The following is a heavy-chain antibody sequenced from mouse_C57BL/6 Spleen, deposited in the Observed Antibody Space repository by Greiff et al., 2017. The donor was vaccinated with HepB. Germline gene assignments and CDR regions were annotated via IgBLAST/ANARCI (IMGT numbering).Heavy chain of an antibody. CDR2: IDPANGNT. J-gene: IGHJ1*03. CDR1: GFNIKNTY. D-gene: IGHD1-1*01. Sequence: VQLQQSVAELVRPGASVKLSCTASGFNIKNTYMHWVKQRPEQGLEWIGRIDPANGNTKYAPKFQGKATITADTSSNTAYLQLSSLTSEDTAIYYWARGPFYYYGSSYGYFDVWGTGTTVTVSS. CDR3: ARGPFYYYGSSYGYFDV. V-gene: IGHV14-3*01.